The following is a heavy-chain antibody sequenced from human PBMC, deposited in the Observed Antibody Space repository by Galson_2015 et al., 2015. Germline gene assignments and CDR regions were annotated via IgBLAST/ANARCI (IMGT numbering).Heavy chain of an antibody. CDR3: ARDRGPGYSGYELDY. D-gene: IGHD5-12*01. Sequence: SGGTFSSYTISWVRQAPGQGLEWMGRIIPILGIANYAQKFQGRVTITADKSTSTAYMELSSLRSEDTAVYYCARDRGPGYSGYELDYWGQGTLVTVSS. V-gene: IGHV1-69*04. CDR2: IIPILGIA. CDR1: GGTFSSYT. J-gene: IGHJ4*02.